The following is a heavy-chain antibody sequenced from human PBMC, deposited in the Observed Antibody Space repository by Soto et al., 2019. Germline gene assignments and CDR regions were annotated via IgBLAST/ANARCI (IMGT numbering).Heavy chain of an antibody. CDR1: AFTFRDHD. CDR3: ATAGAGFEP. CDR2: ISGGGNTV. J-gene: IGHJ5*02. V-gene: IGHV3-11*01. Sequence: PGGSLRLSCAASAFTFRDHDMSWIRQAPGKGLEWVSYISGGGNTVYYADSVKGRFTISRDNAKNSLYLQMNSLRAEDTALYYCATAGAGFEPWGQGTLVTVSS.